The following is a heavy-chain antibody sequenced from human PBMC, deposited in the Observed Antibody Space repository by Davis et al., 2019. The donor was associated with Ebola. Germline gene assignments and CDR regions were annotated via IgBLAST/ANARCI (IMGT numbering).Heavy chain of an antibody. Sequence: GESLKISCAASGFTFSSYSMNWVRQAPGKGLEWVANIKQDGSEKYYVDSVKGRFTISRDNAKNSLYLQMNSLRAEDTAVYYCAKDPSRPKCYWGQGTLVTVSS. CDR3: AKDPSRPKCY. CDR2: IKQDGSEK. D-gene: IGHD6-6*01. J-gene: IGHJ4*02. V-gene: IGHV3-7*03. CDR1: GFTFSSYS.